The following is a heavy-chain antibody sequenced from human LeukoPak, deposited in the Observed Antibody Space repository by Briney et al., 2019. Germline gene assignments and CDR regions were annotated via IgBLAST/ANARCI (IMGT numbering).Heavy chain of an antibody. D-gene: IGHD3-22*01. J-gene: IGHJ1*01. CDR1: GGTFSSYA. CDR3: ASDYYDSSGYYLPDEYFQH. V-gene: IGHV1-69*13. Sequence: GASVKVSCKASGGTFSSYAISWVRQAPGQGLEWMGGIIPIFGTANYAQKFQGRVTITADESTSTAYMELSSLRSEDTAVYYCASDYYDSSGYYLPDEYFQHWGQGTLVTVSS. CDR2: IIPIFGTA.